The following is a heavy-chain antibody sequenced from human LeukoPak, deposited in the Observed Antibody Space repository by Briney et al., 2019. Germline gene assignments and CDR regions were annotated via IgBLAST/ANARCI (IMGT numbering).Heavy chain of an antibody. CDR1: GHNFDDSA. CDR2: ISGDGGST. V-gene: IGHV3-43*02. CDR3: AKESGKFDY. J-gene: IGHJ4*02. Sequence: GGSLRLSCVASGHNFDDSAMHWVRQAPGKGLEWVSLISGDGGSTFYADSLKGRFSISRDNSKNSLYLQKNSLRPKDTGVYYCAKESGKFDYWGQGTLVAVSS.